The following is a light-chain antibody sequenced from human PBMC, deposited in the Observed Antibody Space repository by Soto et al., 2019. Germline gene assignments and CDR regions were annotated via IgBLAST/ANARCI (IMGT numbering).Light chain of an antibody. Sequence: DIQLTQSPSFLSASVGDRVIITCRASQDIASYLAWYQQKPGKAPKLLIYAASTLESGFPSRFSGSGSGTEFTLTISSLQPEDFATYYCQQINNYPLTFGQGTKVEIK. V-gene: IGKV1-9*01. J-gene: IGKJ1*01. CDR2: AAS. CDR1: QDIASY. CDR3: QQINNYPLT.